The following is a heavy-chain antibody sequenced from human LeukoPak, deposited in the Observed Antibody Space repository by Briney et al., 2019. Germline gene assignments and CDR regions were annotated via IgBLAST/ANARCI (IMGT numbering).Heavy chain of an antibody. CDR3: ARVDTWFDP. Sequence: PSETLSLTCTVSYGSIISSTYYWGWIRQPPGKGLEWIGVIHYSGSTYYNPTLKSRVTISVDTSKSQFSLKLSSVTAADTAAYYCARVDTWFDPWGQGTLVIVSS. CDR1: YGSIISSTYY. D-gene: IGHD5-24*01. J-gene: IGHJ5*02. V-gene: IGHV4-39*01. CDR2: IHYSGST.